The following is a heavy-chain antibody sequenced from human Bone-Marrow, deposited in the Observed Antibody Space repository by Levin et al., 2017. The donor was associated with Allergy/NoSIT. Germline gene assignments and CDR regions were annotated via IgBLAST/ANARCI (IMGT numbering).Heavy chain of an antibody. CDR3: ARGAYSYGQRDFDY. J-gene: IGHJ4*02. CDR1: GFTYSTFW. Sequence: GESLKISCAASGFTYSTFWMSWVRQAPGEGLEWVANINQDGSEKSYVESVKGRFTISRDNAKNSLYLQMNSLRVEDTAVDYCARGAYSYGQRDFDYWGQGTLVTVSS. D-gene: IGHD5-18*01. V-gene: IGHV3-7*01. CDR2: INQDGSEK.